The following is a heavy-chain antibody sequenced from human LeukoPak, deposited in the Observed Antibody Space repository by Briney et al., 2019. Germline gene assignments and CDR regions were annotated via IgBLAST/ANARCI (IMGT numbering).Heavy chain of an antibody. CDR3: ARGVVVAARFDY. CDR1: GFTFSSYG. Sequence: GGSLRLSCAASGFTFSSYGMHWVRQAPGKGLDWVAFIRNDGSNKYYADSVKGRFTISRDNSKNTLYLQMNSLRGEDTAVYYCARGVVVAARFDYWGQGTLVTVSS. D-gene: IGHD2-15*01. CDR2: IRNDGSNK. V-gene: IGHV3-30*02. J-gene: IGHJ4*02.